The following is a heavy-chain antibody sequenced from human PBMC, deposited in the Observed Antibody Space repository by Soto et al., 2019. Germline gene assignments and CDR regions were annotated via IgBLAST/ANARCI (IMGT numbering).Heavy chain of an antibody. D-gene: IGHD4-17*01. CDR1: GFSVSSKY. Sequence: LRLSCAASGFSVSSKYMIWVRQAPGKGLEWVSAIYGGGNTYDADSVRGRFTISRDSSKNTVSLLMYSLRAEDTAVYYCAASVTTAGAFDFWGQGTLVTVSS. V-gene: IGHV3-53*01. CDR2: IYGGGNT. CDR3: AASVTTAGAFDF. J-gene: IGHJ3*01.